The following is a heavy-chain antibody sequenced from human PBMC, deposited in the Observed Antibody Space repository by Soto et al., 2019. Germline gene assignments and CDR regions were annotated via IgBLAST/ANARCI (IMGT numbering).Heavy chain of an antibody. Sequence: EVQLVESGGGLVKPGGSLRLSCAASGFNIKTYSMKWIRQAPGKGLEWVSAISSSGSHIYYADAVKGRFTISRDNANNAVFLQMNSLRAEDTGFYYCTRDESASSSSWHDYWGQGTLVTVSS. CDR3: TRDESASSSSWHDY. D-gene: IGHD6-19*01. CDR1: GFNIKTYS. V-gene: IGHV3-21*03. CDR2: ISSSGSHI. J-gene: IGHJ4*02.